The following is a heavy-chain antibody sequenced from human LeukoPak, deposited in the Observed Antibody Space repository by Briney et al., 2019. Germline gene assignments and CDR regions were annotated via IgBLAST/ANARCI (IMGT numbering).Heavy chain of an antibody. CDR3: ARGGSYALDAFDI. J-gene: IGHJ3*02. Sequence: PGGSLRLSCAASGFTLSRYWMSWVRQAPGKGLEWVANIKQDGSEKYYVDSVGGRFTISRDNAKNSLHLQMNSLRAEDTAVFYCARGGSYALDAFDIWGQGTMVTVSS. V-gene: IGHV3-7*05. CDR1: GFTLSRYW. D-gene: IGHD3-16*01. CDR2: IKQDGSEK.